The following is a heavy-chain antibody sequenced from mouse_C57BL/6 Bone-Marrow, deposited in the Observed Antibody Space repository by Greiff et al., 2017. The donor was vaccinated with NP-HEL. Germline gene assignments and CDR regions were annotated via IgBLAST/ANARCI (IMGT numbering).Heavy chain of an antibody. CDR1: GYTFTSYT. CDR3: ARGGNPAWFAY. D-gene: IGHD2-1*01. CDR2: INPSSGYT. V-gene: IGHV1-4*01. J-gene: IGHJ3*01. Sequence: QVQLQQSGAELARPGASVKLSCKASGYTFTSYTMHWVKQRPGQGLEWIGYINPSSGYTKYNQKFKDKATLTADKSSSTAYMQLSSLTSEDSAVYDCARGGNPAWFAYWGQGTLVTVSA.